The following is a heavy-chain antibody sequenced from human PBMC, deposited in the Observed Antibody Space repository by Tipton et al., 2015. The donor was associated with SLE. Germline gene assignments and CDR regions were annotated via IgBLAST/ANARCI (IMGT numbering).Heavy chain of an antibody. J-gene: IGHJ3*02. CDR3: ARYKVTGAAFDI. CDR1: GGSISSHY. Sequence: TLSLTCTVSGGSISSHYWSWIRQPPGKGLEWIGYIYYSGSTNYNPSLKSRVTILIDTSKNQFSLKLSSVTAADTAVYYCARYKVTGAAFDIWGQGTMVTVSS. V-gene: IGHV4-59*11. CDR2: IYYSGST. D-gene: IGHD1-14*01.